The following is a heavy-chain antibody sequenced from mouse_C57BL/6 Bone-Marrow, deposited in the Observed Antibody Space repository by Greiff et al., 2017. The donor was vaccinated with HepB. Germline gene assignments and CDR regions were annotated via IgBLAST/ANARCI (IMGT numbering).Heavy chain of an antibody. J-gene: IGHJ4*01. V-gene: IGHV10-1*01. CDR3: VRHGGYYFFYAMEY. Sequence: EVQLVESGGGLVQPKGSLKLSCAASGFSFNTYAMNWVRQAPGKGLEWVARIRSKSNNYATYYADSVKDRFTISRDDSESMLYLQMNNLKTEDTARYYCVRHGGYYFFYAMEYGGQGTSVTVPS. CDR1: GFSFNTYA. CDR2: IRSKSNNYAT. D-gene: IGHD2-12*01.